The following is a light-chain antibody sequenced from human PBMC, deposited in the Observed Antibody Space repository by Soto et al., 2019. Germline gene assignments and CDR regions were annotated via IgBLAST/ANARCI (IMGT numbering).Light chain of an antibody. Sequence: EIVLTQSPGTLSLSPGERATLSCRASQSFSSSYLAWYQHKPGQAPRLLIYGASSRATGIPDRFSGSGSGTDFTLTISRLEPEDFAVYYCQQYGSAGTFGQGTKLEVK. J-gene: IGKJ1*01. V-gene: IGKV3-20*01. CDR2: GAS. CDR3: QQYGSAGT. CDR1: QSFSSSY.